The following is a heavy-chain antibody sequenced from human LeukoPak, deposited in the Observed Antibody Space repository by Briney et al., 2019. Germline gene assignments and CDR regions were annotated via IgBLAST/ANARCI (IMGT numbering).Heavy chain of an antibody. J-gene: IGHJ6*03. CDR1: GFTLSSDA. Sequence: GTSLRLSCAASGFTLSSDAMSWVRQAPGKGLEWVSVISASGGGTKYADSVKGRFTISRDNSKNTLYLQMSSLRAEDTAVYYCAKGFRSIDVWGKGTTVTVSS. V-gene: IGHV3-23*01. CDR2: ISASGGGT. D-gene: IGHD2-21*01. CDR3: AKGFRSIDV.